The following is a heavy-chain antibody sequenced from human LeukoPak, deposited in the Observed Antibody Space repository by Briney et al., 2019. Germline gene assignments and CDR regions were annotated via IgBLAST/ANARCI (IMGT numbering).Heavy chain of an antibody. J-gene: IGHJ4*02. D-gene: IGHD2-15*01. Sequence: PSETLSLTCTVSGGSISSGGYYWSWIRQHPGKGLEWIGYIYYSGSTYYNPSLKSRVTISVDTSKNQFSLKLSSVTAADTAVYYCARASSCSGGSCYQRYSADYWGQGTLVTVSS. V-gene: IGHV4-31*03. CDR3: ARASSCSGGSCYQRYSADY. CDR2: IYYSGST. CDR1: GGSISSGGYY.